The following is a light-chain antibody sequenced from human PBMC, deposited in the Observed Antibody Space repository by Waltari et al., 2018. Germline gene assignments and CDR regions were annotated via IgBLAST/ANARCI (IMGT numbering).Light chain of an antibody. CDR3: QQYDSSPLFT. J-gene: IGKJ3*01. CDR2: GTS. V-gene: IGKV3-20*01. CDR1: QTISSSY. Sequence: EIVLTQSPGTLSLSPGERATLSCRASQTISSSYLAWYQQKPGQAPRLLIYGTSSRATSIPDRFSGSGSGTDFTLTISRLEPEDFAVYYCQQYDSSPLFTFGPGTKVDIK.